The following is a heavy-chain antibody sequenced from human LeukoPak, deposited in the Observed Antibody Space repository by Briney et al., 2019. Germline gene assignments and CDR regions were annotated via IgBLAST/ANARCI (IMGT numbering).Heavy chain of an antibody. V-gene: IGHV3-43*02. J-gene: IGHJ4*02. CDR1: GFTFDDYA. D-gene: IGHD6-13*01. CDR2: ISGDGGST. Sequence: PGGSLRLSCAASGFTFDDYAMHRVRQAPGKGLEWVSLISGDGGSTYYADSVKGRFTISRDNSKNSLYLQMNSLRTEDTALYYCAKDKEAFIAAAGEIFDYWGQGTLVTVSS. CDR3: AKDKEAFIAAAGEIFDY.